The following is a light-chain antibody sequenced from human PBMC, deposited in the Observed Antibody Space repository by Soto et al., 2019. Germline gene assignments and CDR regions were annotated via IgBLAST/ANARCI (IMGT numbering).Light chain of an antibody. CDR1: TGAVTSGHY. V-gene: IGLV7-46*01. J-gene: IGLJ3*02. CDR3: LLSYSGPRVV. CDR2: DTS. Sequence: QSVVTQEPSLTVSPGGTVTLTCGSSTGAVTSGHYPYWFQQKPGQVPRILIYDTSNKYSWTPARFSGSLLGGKAALTLSGAQPEDEAEYYCLLSYSGPRVVFGGGTQLTVL.